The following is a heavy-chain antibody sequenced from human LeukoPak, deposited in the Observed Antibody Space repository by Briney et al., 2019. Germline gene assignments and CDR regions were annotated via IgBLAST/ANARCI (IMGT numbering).Heavy chain of an antibody. D-gene: IGHD3-22*01. J-gene: IGHJ3*02. V-gene: IGHV4-39*01. CDR2: IYYSGST. CDR1: GGSFSGYY. Sequence: SETLSLTCAVYGGSFSGYYWGWIRQPPGKGLEWIGSIYYSGSTYYNPSLKSRVTISVDTPKNQFSLKLSSVTAADTAVYYCANPKGDYDSRSDAFDIWGQGTMVTVSS. CDR3: ANPKGDYDSRSDAFDI.